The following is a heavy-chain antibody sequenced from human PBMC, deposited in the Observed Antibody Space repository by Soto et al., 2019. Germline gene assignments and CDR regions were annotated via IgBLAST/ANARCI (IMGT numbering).Heavy chain of an antibody. CDR2: ISWNSGSI. J-gene: IGHJ4*02. CDR1: GFTFDDYA. Sequence: EVQLVESGGGLVQPGRSLRLSCAASGFTFDDYAMHWVRQAPGKGLEWVSGISWNSGSIGYADSVKGRFTISRDNAKNSLYLQMNSLRAEDTALYYCAKSTYYDFWSGFDYWGQGTLVTVSS. CDR3: AKSTYYDFWSGFDY. V-gene: IGHV3-9*01. D-gene: IGHD3-3*01.